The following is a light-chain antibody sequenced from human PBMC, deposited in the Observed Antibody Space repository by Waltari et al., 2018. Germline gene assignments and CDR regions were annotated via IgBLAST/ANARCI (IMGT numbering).Light chain of an antibody. CDR1: SSDVGGYNY. V-gene: IGLV2-11*01. CDR3: CSYAGSYVV. J-gene: IGLJ2*01. CDR2: DVS. Sequence: QSALTRPRSVSGSPGQSVTISCTGTSSDVGGYNYVPWYQQHPGKAPKLMIYDVSKRPSGVPDRFSGSKSGNTASLTISGLQAEDEADYYCCSYAGSYVVFGGGTKLTVL.